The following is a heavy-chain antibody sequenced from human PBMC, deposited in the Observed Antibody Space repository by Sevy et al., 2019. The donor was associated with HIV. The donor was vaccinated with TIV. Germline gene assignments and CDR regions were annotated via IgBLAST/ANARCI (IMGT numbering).Heavy chain of an antibody. J-gene: IGHJ1*01. Sequence: GGSLRLSCAASGFTFSTYDMHWVRQAPGKGLEWVAYIRYDGSNKYYGDSVRGRFTISRDNSKSTLYVQLNSLRAEDTAVYYCARGRSAMIRGVEYFQHWGQGTLVTVSS. CDR3: ARGRSAMIRGVEYFQH. V-gene: IGHV3-30*02. CDR1: GFTFSTYD. CDR2: IRYDGSNK. D-gene: IGHD3-10*01.